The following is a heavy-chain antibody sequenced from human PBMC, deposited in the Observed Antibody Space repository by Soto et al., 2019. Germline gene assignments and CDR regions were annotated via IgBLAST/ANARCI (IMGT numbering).Heavy chain of an antibody. D-gene: IGHD3-3*01. CDR2: IYYSGNT. J-gene: IGHJ6*02. CDR1: GGSMSPFY. V-gene: IGHV4-59*01. Sequence: SETLSLTCSVSGGSMSPFYWSWIRQSPRKGLEWIGYIYYSGNTNYNPSLKSRVTISVDTSKDQFSLRLSSVTAADSAVYYCARGVYDYWSGYYAGSGLDVWGQGITVTVSS. CDR3: ARGVYDYWSGYYAGSGLDV.